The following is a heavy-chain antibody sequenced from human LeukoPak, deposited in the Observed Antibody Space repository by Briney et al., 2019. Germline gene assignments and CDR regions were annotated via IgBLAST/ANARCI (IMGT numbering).Heavy chain of an antibody. D-gene: IGHD3-16*02. V-gene: IGHV4-61*02. J-gene: IGHJ4*02. CDR2: IYTSGST. CDR3: ARSEADDYVWGSYRPGGALDY. CDR1: GGSISSGSYY. Sequence: SQTLSLTCTASGGSISSGSYYWSWIRQPAGKGLEWIGRIYTSGSTNYNPSLKSRVTISVDTSKNQFSLKLSSVTAADTAVYYCARSEADDYVWGSYRPGGALDYWGQGTLVTVSS.